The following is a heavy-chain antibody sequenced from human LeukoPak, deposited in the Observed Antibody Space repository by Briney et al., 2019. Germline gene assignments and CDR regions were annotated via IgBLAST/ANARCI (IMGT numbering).Heavy chain of an antibody. J-gene: IGHJ5*02. Sequence: SLKISCKASGDTFSTFSNYAISWVRQAPGQGLEWMGGIIPIFGTTNSAQKFQGRVTITTDEATSTAYMELSSLRSDDTAVYYCARGLGYCGTTTCYSRFAPWGQGTLVTVSS. CDR3: ARGLGYCGTTTCYSRFAP. V-gene: IGHV1-69*05. CDR1: GDTFSTFSNYA. CDR2: IIPIFGTT. D-gene: IGHD2-2*01.